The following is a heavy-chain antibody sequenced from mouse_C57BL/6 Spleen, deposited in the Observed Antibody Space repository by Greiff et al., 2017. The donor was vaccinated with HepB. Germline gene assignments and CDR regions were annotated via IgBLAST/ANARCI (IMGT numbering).Heavy chain of an antibody. CDR1: GYTFTDYN. J-gene: IGHJ4*01. Sequence: EVQLQQSGPELVKPGASVKMSCKASGYTFTDYNMHWVKQSHGKSLEWIGYINPNNGGTSYNQKFKGKATLTVNKSSSTAYMELRSLTSEDSAVYYCARGSGLRRLVYYAMDYWGQGTSVTVSS. CDR3: ARGSGLRRLVYYAMDY. D-gene: IGHD2-4*01. V-gene: IGHV1-22*01. CDR2: INPNNGGT.